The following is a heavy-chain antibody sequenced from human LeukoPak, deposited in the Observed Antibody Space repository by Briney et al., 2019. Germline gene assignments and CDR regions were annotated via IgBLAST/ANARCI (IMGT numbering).Heavy chain of an antibody. CDR2: IYHSGST. D-gene: IGHD3-3*01. CDR1: GYSISSGYY. J-gene: IGHJ4*02. V-gene: IGHV4-38-2*02. CDR3: ARQVILEWLYEFDY. Sequence: PSETLSLTCTVSGYSISSGYYWGWIRQPPGKGLEWIGSIYHSGSTYYNPSLKSRVTISVDTSKNQFSLKLSSVTAADTAVYYCARQVILEWLYEFDYWGQGTLVTVSS.